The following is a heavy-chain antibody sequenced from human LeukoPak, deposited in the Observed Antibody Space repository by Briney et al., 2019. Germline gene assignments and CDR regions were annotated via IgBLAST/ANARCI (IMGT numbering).Heavy chain of an antibody. CDR1: GFTFSDYY. V-gene: IGHV3-11*04. J-gene: IGHJ4*02. CDR2: ISSSGSTI. CDR3: ASSKEWLPYYFDG. Sequence: GGSLRLSCAASGFTFSDYYMSWIRQAPGHGLEWVSYISSSGSTIYYADPVKGRFTISRDDAKNSLYLQMNSLRAEDTVVYCCASSKEWLPYYFDGWGQGTLVTVSS. D-gene: IGHD3-3*01.